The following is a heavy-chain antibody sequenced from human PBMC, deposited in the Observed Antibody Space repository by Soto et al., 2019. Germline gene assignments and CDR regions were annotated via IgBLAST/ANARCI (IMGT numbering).Heavy chain of an antibody. D-gene: IGHD1-26*01. CDR3: TRALSGSYDS. CDR2: TYYRSKWST. J-gene: IGHJ5*01. CDR1: GDSVSSKSAT. V-gene: IGHV6-1*01. Sequence: SQTLSLTCAISGDSVSSKSATWNWIRQSPSRGLEWLGRTYYRSKWSTDYAVSVNNRITINPGTSKNQFSLQLNSVTPEDTAMYYCTRALSGSYDSWGQGXLVTVYS.